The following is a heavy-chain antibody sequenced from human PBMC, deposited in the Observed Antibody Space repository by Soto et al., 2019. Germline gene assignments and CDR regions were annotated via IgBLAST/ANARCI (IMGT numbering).Heavy chain of an antibody. CDR1: GYTFTTYA. CDR2: INAGNGNT. Sequence: ASVKVSCKASGYTFTTYAIHWVRQAPGQRLEWMGWINAGNGNTKYSQKFQGRVAITRDTSASTAYMELSSLRSEDTAVYYCASGGTTLFLDVWGQGTTVTVYS. D-gene: IGHD1-1*01. CDR3: ASGGTTLFLDV. V-gene: IGHV1-3*01. J-gene: IGHJ6*02.